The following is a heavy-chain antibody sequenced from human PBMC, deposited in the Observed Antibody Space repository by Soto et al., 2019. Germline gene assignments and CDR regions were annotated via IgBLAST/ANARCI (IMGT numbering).Heavy chain of an antibody. J-gene: IGHJ6*02. Sequence: QVTLKESGPVLVKPTETLTLTCTVSGFSLSNAVMGVSWIRQPPGKALEWLAHIFSNDEKSYNTSLKSRLTISKDTSKSQVVLTMTNMDPVDTATYYCARFPLCSGGSCYGNYYYYGIDVWGQGTTVTVSS. D-gene: IGHD2-15*01. CDR1: GFSLSNAVMG. CDR3: ARFPLCSGGSCYGNYYYYGIDV. CDR2: IFSNDEK. V-gene: IGHV2-26*01.